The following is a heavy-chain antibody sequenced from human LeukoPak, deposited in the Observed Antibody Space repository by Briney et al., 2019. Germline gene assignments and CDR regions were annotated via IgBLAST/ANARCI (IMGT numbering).Heavy chain of an antibody. CDR2: ISYYGSNK. V-gene: IGHV3-30*18. D-gene: IGHD4-17*01. Sequence: GGSLTLSCAASGFTFSIYGMHWLRQAPGKGLEGVAVISYYGSNKYYADSVKGRFTISRDNSKNTLYLQMNSLRAEDTAVYYCAKGHTTVTTLWYWGQGTLVTVSS. CDR1: GFTFSIYG. CDR3: AKGHTTVTTLWY. J-gene: IGHJ4*02.